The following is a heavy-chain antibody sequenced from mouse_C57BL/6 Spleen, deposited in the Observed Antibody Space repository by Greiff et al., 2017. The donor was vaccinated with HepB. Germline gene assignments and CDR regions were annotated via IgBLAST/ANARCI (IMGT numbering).Heavy chain of an antibody. CDR2: IYPGSGST. Sequence: VKLQQPGAELVKPGASVKMSCKASGYTFTSYWITWVKQRPGQGLEWIGDIYPGSGSTNYNEKFKSKATLTVDTSASTAYMQLSSLTSEDAAVYYCARSKLGPWDYWGQGTTLTVSS. J-gene: IGHJ2*01. D-gene: IGHD4-1*01. CDR3: ARSKLGPWDY. CDR1: GYTFTSYW. V-gene: IGHV1-55*01.